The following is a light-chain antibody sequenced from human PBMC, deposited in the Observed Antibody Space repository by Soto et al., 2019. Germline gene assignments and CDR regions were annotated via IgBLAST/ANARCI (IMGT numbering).Light chain of an antibody. V-gene: IGKV3-15*01. CDR3: QQYANWPVT. CDR1: QTILSN. J-gene: IGKJ4*01. CDR2: GAS. Sequence: EIVRTQSPAPLYVCPRERVTLSGRASQTILSNLAWYKKKPGQAPRLIIYGASTRATGIHDRLSVIVSWTEFTLTLSGLTSEDLSVYSGQQYANWPVTCCGGTKVHIK.